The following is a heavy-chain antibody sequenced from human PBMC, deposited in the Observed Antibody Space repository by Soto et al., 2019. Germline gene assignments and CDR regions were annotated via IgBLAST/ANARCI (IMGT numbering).Heavy chain of an antibody. CDR1: GXXXXXXX. CDR3: ARVGTAGFFDY. D-gene: IGHD6-13*01. J-gene: IGHJ4*02. CDR2: INPNSGGT. Sequence: XSCXAIGXXXXXXXXXWVRQAPGQGLEWMGWINPNSGGTNYAQKFQGWVTMTRDTSISTAYMELSRLRSDDTAVYYCARVGTAGFFDYWGQGTLVTVSS. V-gene: IGHV1-2*04.